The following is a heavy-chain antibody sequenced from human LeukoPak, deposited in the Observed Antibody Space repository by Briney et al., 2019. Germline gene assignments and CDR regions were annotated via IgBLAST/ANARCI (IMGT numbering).Heavy chain of an antibody. Sequence: GGSLRPSCAASGFTVSSNYMSWVRQAPGKGLEWVSIIYSGGNTFYADSVKGRFTISRDNAKNSLYLQMNSPRADDTAVYYCARLYSSSVNFWGQGTMVTVSS. V-gene: IGHV3-53*01. CDR1: GFTVSSNY. J-gene: IGHJ4*02. D-gene: IGHD6-13*01. CDR3: ARLYSSSVNF. CDR2: IYSGGNT.